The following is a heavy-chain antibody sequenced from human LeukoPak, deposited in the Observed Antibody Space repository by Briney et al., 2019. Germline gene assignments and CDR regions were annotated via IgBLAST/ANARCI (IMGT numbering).Heavy chain of an antibody. Sequence: PGRSLRLSCAASGFTFSSYGMHWVRQAPGKGLEWVAVISYDGSNKYYADSVKGRFTISRDNSKNTLYLQMNSLRAEDTAVYYCAKDRYSYGQSRFDPWGQGTLVTVSS. J-gene: IGHJ5*02. CDR3: AKDRYSYGQSRFDP. CDR1: GFTFSSYG. CDR2: ISYDGSNK. D-gene: IGHD5-18*01. V-gene: IGHV3-30*18.